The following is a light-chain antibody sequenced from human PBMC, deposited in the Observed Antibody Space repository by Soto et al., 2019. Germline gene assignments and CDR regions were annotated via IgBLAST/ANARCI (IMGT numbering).Light chain of an antibody. V-gene: IGKV3-20*01. CDR1: QSVSSSY. J-gene: IGKJ5*01. CDR2: GAY. Sequence: EIVLTQSPGTLSLSPGEIDTLSCRASQSVSSSYLAWYQQKPGQAPRLIIYGAYSRATGIPDRFSGSGSGTDFTLTISRLEPEDFAVYYCQQYGSSPPVTCGQGTRLEIK. CDR3: QQYGSSPPVT.